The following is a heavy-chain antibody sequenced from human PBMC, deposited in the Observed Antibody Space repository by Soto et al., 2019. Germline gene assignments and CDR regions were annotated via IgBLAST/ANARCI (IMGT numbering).Heavy chain of an antibody. J-gene: IGHJ4*02. CDR2: INAGNGNT. V-gene: IGHV1-3*01. D-gene: IGHD3-3*01. CDR3: ARVYPPRQTALRFLEWAGAFDY. Sequence: GASVKVSCKASGYTFTSYTMHWVRQAPGQRLEWIGWINAGNGNTKYSQKFQGRVTITRDTSASTAYMELSSLRSEDTAVYYCARVYPPRQTALRFLEWAGAFDYWGQGTLVTVSS. CDR1: GYTFTSYT.